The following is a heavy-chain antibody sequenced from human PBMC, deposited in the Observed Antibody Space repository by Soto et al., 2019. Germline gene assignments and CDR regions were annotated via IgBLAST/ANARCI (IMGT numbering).Heavy chain of an antibody. CDR1: GGCISSSSYY. J-gene: IGHJ3*02. CDR3: ARHRSTYYYGSGSPYGAFDI. D-gene: IGHD3-10*01. Sequence: SETLSLTSTVSGGCISSSSYYWGWIRQPPGKGLEWIGSIYYSGSTYYNPSLKRRVTISVDTSKNQFSLKLSSVTAADTAVYYCARHRSTYYYGSGSPYGAFDIWGQGTMVTVSS. CDR2: IYYSGST. V-gene: IGHV4-39*01.